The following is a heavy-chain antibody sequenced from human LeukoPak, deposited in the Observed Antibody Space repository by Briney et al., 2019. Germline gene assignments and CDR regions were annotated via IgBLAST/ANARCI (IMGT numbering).Heavy chain of an antibody. Sequence: GGSLRLSCAASGFTFSSYGMSWVRQAPGKGLEWVSAISGSGGSTYYADSVKGRFTISRDNSKNTLYLQMNSLRAEDTAVYYCAKDRHAPGRYCSSTSCFPFDSWGQGTLVTVSS. D-gene: IGHD2-2*01. V-gene: IGHV3-23*01. J-gene: IGHJ5*01. CDR3: AKDRHAPGRYCSSTSCFPFDS. CDR2: ISGSGGST. CDR1: GFTFSSYG.